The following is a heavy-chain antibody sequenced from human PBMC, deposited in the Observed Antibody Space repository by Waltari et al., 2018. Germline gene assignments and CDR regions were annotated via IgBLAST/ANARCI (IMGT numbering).Heavy chain of an antibody. D-gene: IGHD2-8*01. V-gene: IGHV4-34*01. J-gene: IGHJ2*01. Sequence: QVQLQQWGAGLLKPSETLSLTCAVYGVSFSGYSWSWTRQPPGKGLEWIGEINHSGSTNYNPSLKSRVTISVDTSKNQFSLKLSSVTAADTAVYYCARNRRYCTNGVCYRNWYFDLWGRGTLVTVSS. CDR1: GVSFSGYS. CDR2: INHSGST. CDR3: ARNRRYCTNGVCYRNWYFDL.